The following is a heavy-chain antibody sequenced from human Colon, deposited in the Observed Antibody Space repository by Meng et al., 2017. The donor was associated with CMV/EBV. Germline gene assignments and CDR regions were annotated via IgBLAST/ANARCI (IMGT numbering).Heavy chain of an antibody. CDR1: GFTFRNYV. CDR2: ISASGGDT. D-gene: IGHD3-16*01. Sequence: GESLKISCAASGFTFRNYVMAWVRQTPGTGLEWVASISASGGDTYYADSVKGRFTISRDNSENTVDLHMNSLRVEDAALYYCASCGLTYYEYGIDAWGQGTTVTVSS. J-gene: IGHJ6*02. V-gene: IGHV3-23*01. CDR3: ASCGLTYYEYGIDA.